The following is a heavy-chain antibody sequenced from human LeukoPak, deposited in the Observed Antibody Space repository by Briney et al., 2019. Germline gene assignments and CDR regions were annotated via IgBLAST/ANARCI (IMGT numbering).Heavy chain of an antibody. CDR3: ARDGLDYYDSSGYFNFDY. D-gene: IGHD3-22*01. CDR1: GFTFSSYS. V-gene: IGHV3-21*01. Sequence: PGGSLRLSCAASGFTFSSYSMNWVRQAPGKGLEWVSSTSSSSSYIYYADSVKGRFTISRDNAKNSLYLQMNSLRAEDTAVYYCARDGLDYYDSSGYFNFDYWGQGTLVTVSS. CDR2: TSSSSSYI. J-gene: IGHJ4*02.